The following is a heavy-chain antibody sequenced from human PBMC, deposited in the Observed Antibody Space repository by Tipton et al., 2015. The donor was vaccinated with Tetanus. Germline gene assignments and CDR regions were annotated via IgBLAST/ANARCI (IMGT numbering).Heavy chain of an antibody. D-gene: IGHD2-15*01. J-gene: IGHJ4*02. CDR3: AREAGCSGGSCFSWDFDT. Sequence: SLRLSCAASGFIFSSYGIHWVRQAPGKGLEWLAVSWYDGTDKYYADSVKGRFTISRDNSKNTLYLQMNSLRAEDPAVYYCAREAGCSGGSCFSWDFDTWGQGTQVTVSS. CDR2: SWYDGTDK. V-gene: IGHV3-33*01. CDR1: GFIFSSYG.